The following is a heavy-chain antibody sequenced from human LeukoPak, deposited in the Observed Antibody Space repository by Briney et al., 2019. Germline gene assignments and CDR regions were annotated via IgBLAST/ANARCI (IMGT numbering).Heavy chain of an antibody. V-gene: IGHV1-18*01. CDR2: ISAYNGNT. J-gene: IGHJ4*02. CDR1: GYTFTSYG. D-gene: IGHD3-9*01. Sequence: GASVKVSCKASGYTFTSYGISWVRQAPGQGLEWMGWISAYNGNTNYPQKLQGRVTMSTDTSTSTAYMELRSLRSDDTAVYYCARGLRYFDWLGDYFDYWGQGTLVTVSS. CDR3: ARGLRYFDWLGDYFDY.